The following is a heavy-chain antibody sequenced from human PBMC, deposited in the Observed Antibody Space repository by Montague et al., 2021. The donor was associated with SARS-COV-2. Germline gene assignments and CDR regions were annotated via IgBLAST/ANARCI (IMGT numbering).Heavy chain of an antibody. J-gene: IGHJ4*02. Sequence: SLRLSCAAYGVSFSSHWMSWVRKAPGKPLEWVANIGPDGSAKFYEGSVKGRFTISRDNAKTSLYLQMNSLRVEDTAVYYCARSVDVWGQGTLVTVSS. CDR1: GVSFSSHW. CDR2: IGPDGSAK. V-gene: IGHV3-7*03. CDR3: ARSVDV.